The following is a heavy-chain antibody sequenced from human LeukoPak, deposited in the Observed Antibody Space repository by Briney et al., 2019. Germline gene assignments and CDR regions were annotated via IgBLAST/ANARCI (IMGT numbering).Heavy chain of an antibody. Sequence: SETLSPTCTVSGGSISSYYWSWIRQPPGKGLEWIGYIYYSGSTNYNPSLKSRVTISVDTSKNQFSLKLSSVTAADTAVYYCARESEMATIKGPHYYFDYWGQGTLVTVSS. V-gene: IGHV4-59*01. CDR1: GGSISSYY. CDR3: ARESEMATIKGPHYYFDY. J-gene: IGHJ4*02. CDR2: IYYSGST. D-gene: IGHD5-24*01.